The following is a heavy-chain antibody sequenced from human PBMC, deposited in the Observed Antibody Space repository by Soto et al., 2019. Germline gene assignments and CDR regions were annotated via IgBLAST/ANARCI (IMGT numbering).Heavy chain of an antibody. D-gene: IGHD2-2*01. Sequence: GGSLRLSCAASGFTFSSYAMSWVRQAPGKGLEWVSAISGSGGSTYYADSVKGRFTISRDNSKNTLYLQMNSLRAEDTAVYYCAKGRRSSSTRTLPCDYGGQGTLVTVSS. CDR2: ISGSGGST. CDR3: AKGRRSSSTRTLPCDY. V-gene: IGHV3-23*01. CDR1: GFTFSSYA. J-gene: IGHJ4*02.